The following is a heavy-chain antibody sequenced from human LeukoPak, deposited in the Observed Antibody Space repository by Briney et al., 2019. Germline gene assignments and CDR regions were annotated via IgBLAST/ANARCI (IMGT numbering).Heavy chain of an antibody. CDR2: IYYSGST. Sequence: SETLSLTCTVSGGSISSYYWSWLRQPPGKGLEWIGYIYYSGSTNYNPSLKSRVTISVDTSKNQFSLKLSSVTAADTAVYYCARGYYNSVSCPFDYWGQGTLVTVSS. V-gene: IGHV4-59*01. D-gene: IGHD2/OR15-2a*01. J-gene: IGHJ4*02. CDR3: ARGYYNSVSCPFDY. CDR1: GGSISSYY.